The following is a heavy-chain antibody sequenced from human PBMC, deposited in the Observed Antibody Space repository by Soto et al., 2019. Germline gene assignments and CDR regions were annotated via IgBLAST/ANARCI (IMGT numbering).Heavy chain of an antibody. D-gene: IGHD3-22*01. CDR2: ISGSGGST. J-gene: IGHJ4*02. V-gene: IGHV3-23*01. Sequence: GGSLRLSCAASGFTFSSYAMSWVRPAPGKGLEWVSAISGSGGSTYYADSVKGRFTISRDNSKNTLYLQMNSLRAEDTAVYYCAKSGHYSDSSGYYFFDYWGQGTLVTVSS. CDR3: AKSGHYSDSSGYYFFDY. CDR1: GFTFSSYA.